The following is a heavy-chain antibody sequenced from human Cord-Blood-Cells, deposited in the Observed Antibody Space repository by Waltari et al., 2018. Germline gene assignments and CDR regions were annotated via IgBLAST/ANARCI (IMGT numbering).Heavy chain of an antibody. CDR2: ISSSSSYI. V-gene: IGHV3-21*01. D-gene: IGHD7-27*01. CDR3: ARDPRRANWGAFDI. J-gene: IGHJ3*02. CDR1: GFTFSSYS. Sequence: EVQLVESGGGLVKPGGSLRLSCAASGFTFSSYSMTWVRQAPGKGLEWVSSISSSSSYIYYADSVKGRFTISRDNAKNSLYLQMNSLRAEDTAVYYCARDPRRANWGAFDIWGQGTMVTVSS.